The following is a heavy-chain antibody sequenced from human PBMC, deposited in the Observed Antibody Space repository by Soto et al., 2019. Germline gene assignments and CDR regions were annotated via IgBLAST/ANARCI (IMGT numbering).Heavy chain of an antibody. V-gene: IGHV3-48*01. J-gene: IGHJ6*03. CDR1: GFTFSRYS. Sequence: EVQLVESGGGLVQPGESLRLSCAASGFTFSRYSMNWVRQAPGKGLEWVSYISTSQSIVYYTDSVKGRFTISRDNAKTSLYLQMSSLRAEDTAVYYCARDWRGPCNSYYLYVWGKGTTVTVSS. CDR3: ARDWRGPCNSYYLYV. D-gene: IGHD3-3*01. CDR2: ISTSQSIV.